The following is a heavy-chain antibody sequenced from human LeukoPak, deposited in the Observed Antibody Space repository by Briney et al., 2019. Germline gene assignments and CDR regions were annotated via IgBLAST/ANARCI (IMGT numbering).Heavy chain of an antibody. CDR1: GFTFSDHY. V-gene: IGHV3-11*06. CDR2: ISGSRVYT. J-gene: IGHJ4*02. Sequence: PGGSLRPSCAASGFTFSDHYMSWIRQAPGKGLEWVSYISGSRVYTNYADSVKGRFTISRDNAKNSLYLQMNSLRAEDTAVYYCARGPGRSSFDYWGQGALVTVSS. CDR3: ARGPGRSSFDY. D-gene: IGHD6-13*01.